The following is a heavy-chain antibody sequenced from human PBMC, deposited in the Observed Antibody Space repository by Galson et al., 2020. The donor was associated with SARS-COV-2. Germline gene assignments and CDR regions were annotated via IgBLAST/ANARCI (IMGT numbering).Heavy chain of an antibody. CDR1: GFTFSSYA. J-gene: IGHJ6*02. CDR3: ARGSSGNYYYGMDV. D-gene: IGHD3-10*01. Sequence: GGSLRLSCAASGFTFSSYAMHWVRQAPGKGLEWVAVISYDGSNKYYADSVKGRFTISRDNSKNTLYLQMNSLRAEDTAVYYCARGSSGNYYYGMDVWGQETTVTVSS. V-gene: IGHV3-30-3*01. CDR2: ISYDGSNK.